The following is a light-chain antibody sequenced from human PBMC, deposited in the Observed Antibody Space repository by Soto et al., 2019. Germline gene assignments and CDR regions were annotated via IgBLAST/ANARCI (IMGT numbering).Light chain of an antibody. CDR3: SSYTSSSTLLVV. Sequence: QSVLTQPASVSGSPGQSITISCTGTSSDVGGYNYVSWYQQHPGKVPKLMIYDVSNRPSGVSNRFSGSKSGNTASLTISGLQAEDEADYYCSSYTSSSTLLVVFGGGTKVTVL. J-gene: IGLJ2*01. CDR2: DVS. V-gene: IGLV2-14*01. CDR1: SSDVGGYNY.